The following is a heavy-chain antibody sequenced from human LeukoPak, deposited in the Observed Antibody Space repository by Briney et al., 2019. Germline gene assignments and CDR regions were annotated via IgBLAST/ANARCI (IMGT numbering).Heavy chain of an antibody. D-gene: IGHD3-9*01. CDR2: VSGRDDST. Sequence: GVSLKLSCAASGFTFRNYAMSWVRQTPGKGLEWVSAVSGRDDSTYYADSVKGRFTISGDNSKNTLYLQMNSLRAEDTAVYYCAKWGDYDILTGYYDSDYWGQGTLVTVSS. CDR3: AKWGDYDILTGYYDSDY. CDR1: GFTFRNYA. J-gene: IGHJ4*02. V-gene: IGHV3-23*01.